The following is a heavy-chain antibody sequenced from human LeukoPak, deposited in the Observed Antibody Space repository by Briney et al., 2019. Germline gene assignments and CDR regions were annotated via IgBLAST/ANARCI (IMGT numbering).Heavy chain of an antibody. D-gene: IGHD6-13*01. CDR1: GFTFSSYS. Sequence: PGGSLRLSCAASGFTFSSYSMNWVRQAPGKELEWVSSISSSSSYIYYADSVKGRFTISRDNAKNSLYLQMNSLRAEDTAVYYCARGPHSSSWSNWFDPWGQGTLVTVSS. CDR3: ARGPHSSSWSNWFDP. V-gene: IGHV3-21*01. CDR2: ISSSSSYI. J-gene: IGHJ5*02.